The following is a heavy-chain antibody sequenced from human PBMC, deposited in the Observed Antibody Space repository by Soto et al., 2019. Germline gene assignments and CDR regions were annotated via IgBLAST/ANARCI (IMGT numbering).Heavy chain of an antibody. Sequence: QVQLVESGGGVVQPGRSLRLSCAASGFTFSRYAMHWVRQAPGKGLEWVAVISYDGSNKYYADSVKGRFTISRDNSKNTLYLQMNSLRAEDTAVYYCARESEYSSSCDYWGQGTLVTVSS. CDR3: ARESEYSSSCDY. J-gene: IGHJ4*02. CDR1: GFTFSRYA. D-gene: IGHD6-6*01. CDR2: ISYDGSNK. V-gene: IGHV3-30-3*01.